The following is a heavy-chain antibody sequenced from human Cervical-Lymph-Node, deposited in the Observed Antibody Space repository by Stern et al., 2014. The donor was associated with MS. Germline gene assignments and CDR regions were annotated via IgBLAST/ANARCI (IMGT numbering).Heavy chain of an antibody. J-gene: IGHJ6*02. V-gene: IGHV1-46*01. CDR3: AREVAGHRLGMMDV. CDR2: INPSGGSK. CDR1: GYTFTSYY. D-gene: IGHD6-19*01. Sequence: MQLVESGAEGKKPGASVKVSCKASGYTFTSYYMHWVRQAPGQGLEWMGIINPSGGSKSYAQKFQGRVTMTRDTSTSTVYMEVRSLRSEDTAVYYCAREVAGHRLGMMDVWGQGTTVTVSS.